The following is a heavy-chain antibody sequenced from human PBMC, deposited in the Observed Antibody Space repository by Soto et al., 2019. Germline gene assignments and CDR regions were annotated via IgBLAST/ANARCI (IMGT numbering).Heavy chain of an antibody. CDR1: GGTFSSYA. D-gene: IGHD1-26*01. CDR2: IIPIFGTA. CDR3: ARVRGGDYYYYGMDD. Sequence: ASVKVSCKASGGTFSSYAISWVRQAPGQGLEWMGGIIPIFGTANYAQKFQGRVTITADKSTSTAYMELSSLRSEDTAVYYCARVRGGDYYYYGMDDWGQGTTVTVSS. V-gene: IGHV1-69*06. J-gene: IGHJ6*02.